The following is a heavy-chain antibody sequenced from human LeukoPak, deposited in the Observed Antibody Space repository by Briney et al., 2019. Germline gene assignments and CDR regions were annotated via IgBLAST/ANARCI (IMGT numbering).Heavy chain of an antibody. CDR1: GFTFTTYG. D-gene: IGHD3-10*01. V-gene: IGHV3-30*18. CDR2: ISFDGSEK. Sequence: PGRSLRLSCAASGFTFTTYGMHWVRQPPGKGLEWVALISFDGSEKYYAESVKGRFTISRDNSKNTLYLQMNSVRVEDTAVYFCAKDVKMFRGPMIMRHFDYWGQGSLVTVSS. J-gene: IGHJ4*02. CDR3: AKDVKMFRGPMIMRHFDY.